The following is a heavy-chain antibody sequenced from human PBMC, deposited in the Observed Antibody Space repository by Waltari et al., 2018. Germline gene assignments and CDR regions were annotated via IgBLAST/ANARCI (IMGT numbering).Heavy chain of an antibody. CDR1: GYPFTGDY. CDR2: INPNSGGT. J-gene: IGHJ5*02. Sequence: QVQLVQSGAEVKKPGASVKVSCKASGYPFTGDYMHWGRQAPGQGLEGMGRINPNSGGTNYAQKFQGRVTMTRDTSISTAYMELSRLRSDDTAVYYCAREAGGNWFDPWGQGTLVTVSS. V-gene: IGHV1-2*06. CDR3: AREAGGNWFDP. D-gene: IGHD1-26*01.